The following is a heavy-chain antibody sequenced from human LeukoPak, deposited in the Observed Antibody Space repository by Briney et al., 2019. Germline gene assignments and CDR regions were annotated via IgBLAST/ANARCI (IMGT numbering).Heavy chain of an antibody. Sequence: GGSLRLSCAASGFTFSSYAMSWVRQAPGKGLEWVSAISGSGGSTYYADSVKGRFTITRDNSKNTLYLQMNSLRAEDTAVYYCAKEARYGSGSSYYYYYYMDVWGKGTTVTVSS. D-gene: IGHD3-10*01. J-gene: IGHJ6*03. CDR2: ISGSGGST. V-gene: IGHV3-23*01. CDR1: GFTFSSYA. CDR3: AKEARYGSGSSYYYYYYMDV.